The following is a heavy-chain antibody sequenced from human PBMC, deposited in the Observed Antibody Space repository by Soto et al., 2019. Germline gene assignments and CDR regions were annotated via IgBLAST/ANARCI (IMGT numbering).Heavy chain of an antibody. J-gene: IGHJ4*02. CDR3: AGPTVGAKQ. CDR1: GGTFSSYT. CDR2: LLPILGIT. Sequence: QGQLVHSGAAVKKPGSSVKVSCTASGGTFSSYTMRWVRQAPGQGLEWMGRLLPILGITHYAQKFQGRVPITADKSTNTSYMELSNRRYEDTAVYHSAGPTVGAKQWGQGTLVTVSS. V-gene: IGHV1-69*02. D-gene: IGHD1-26*01.